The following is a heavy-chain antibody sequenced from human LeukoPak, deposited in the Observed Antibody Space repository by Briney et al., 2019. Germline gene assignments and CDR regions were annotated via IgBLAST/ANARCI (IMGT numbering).Heavy chain of an antibody. J-gene: IGHJ3*01. CDR3: ARDWNWGSSDAFDV. D-gene: IGHD7-27*01. Sequence: GASVKFSSKASGYTFSRYYLHWVRQAPGQELEWMGIINPSGGNTNYAQKLQGRVTMTRDTSTSTVYMALSSLRSEDTAVYYCARDWNWGSSDAFDVWGQGTMVTVSS. V-gene: IGHV1-46*04. CDR2: INPSGGNT. CDR1: GYTFSRYY.